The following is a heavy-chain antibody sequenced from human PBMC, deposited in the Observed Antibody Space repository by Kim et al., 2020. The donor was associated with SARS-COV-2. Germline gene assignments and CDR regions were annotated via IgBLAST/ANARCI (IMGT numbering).Heavy chain of an antibody. CDR2: IYYSGST. CDR3: ARASTIFGVVIQAFDY. CDR1: GGSISSGGYY. J-gene: IGHJ4*02. Sequence: SETLSLTCTVSGGSISSGGYYWSWIRQHPGKGLEWIGYIYYSGSTYYNPSLKSRVTISVDTSKNQFSLKLSSVTAADTAVYYCARASTIFGVVIQAFDYWGQGTLGTVSS. D-gene: IGHD3-3*01. V-gene: IGHV4-31*03.